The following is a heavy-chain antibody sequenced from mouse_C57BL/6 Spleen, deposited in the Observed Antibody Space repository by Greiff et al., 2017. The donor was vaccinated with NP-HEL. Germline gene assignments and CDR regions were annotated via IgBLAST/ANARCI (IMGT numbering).Heavy chain of an antibody. J-gene: IGHJ3*01. D-gene: IGHD3-2*02. CDR3: ARAQLRLRIWFAY. Sequence: QVQLQQPGAELVKPGASVKMSCKASGYTFTSYWITWVKQRPGQGLEWIGDIYPGSGSTNYNEKFKSKATLTVDTSSSTAYMQLSSLTSEDSAVYYCARAQLRLRIWFAYWGQGTLVTVSA. V-gene: IGHV1-55*01. CDR2: IYPGSGST. CDR1: GYTFTSYW.